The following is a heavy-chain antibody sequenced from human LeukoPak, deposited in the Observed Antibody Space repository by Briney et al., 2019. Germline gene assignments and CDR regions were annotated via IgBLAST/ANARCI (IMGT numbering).Heavy chain of an antibody. CDR3: ARCSGGSCEQGWFDP. D-gene: IGHD2-15*01. J-gene: IGHJ5*02. Sequence: SETLSLTCTVSGGSISSYYWSWIRRPPGKGLEWIGYIYYSGSTNYNPSLKSRVTISVDTSKNQFSLKLSSVTAADTAVYYCARCSGGSCEQGWFDPWGQGTLVTVSS. CDR2: IYYSGST. V-gene: IGHV4-59*01. CDR1: GGSISSYY.